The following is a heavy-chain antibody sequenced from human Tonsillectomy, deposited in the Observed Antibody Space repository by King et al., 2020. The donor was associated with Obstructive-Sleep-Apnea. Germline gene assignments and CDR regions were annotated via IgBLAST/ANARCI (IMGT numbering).Heavy chain of an antibody. CDR3: ARRTDYFSPFDF. V-gene: IGHV4-59*08. D-gene: IGHD3-9*01. J-gene: IGHJ4*02. CDR2: IYYIGST. CDR1: GGSISGYY. Sequence: QLQESGPGLVKPSETLSLTCTVSGGSISGYYWSWIRQPPGKGLEWIGYIYYIGSTNYNPSLKSRVTISLDTSKNQFALRPSSVTAADTAVYFCARRTDYFSPFDFWGQGTLVTVSS.